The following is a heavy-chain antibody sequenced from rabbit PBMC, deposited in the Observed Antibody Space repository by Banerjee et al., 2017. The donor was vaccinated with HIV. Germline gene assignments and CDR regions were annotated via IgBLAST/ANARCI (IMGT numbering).Heavy chain of an antibody. CDR1: GFSFSSSNW. D-gene: IGHD2-1*01. CDR3: ARDDYGVMWLDL. V-gene: IGHV1S45*01. J-gene: IGHJ5*01. Sequence: QQQLVESGGGLVQPEGSLTLTCKASGFSFSSSNWPCWVRQAPGKGLEWIGCIVPGSGVTYYATWAKGRFTISETSSTTVTLQMTSLTAADTATYFCARDDYGVMWLDLWGQGTLVTVS. CDR2: IVPGSGVT.